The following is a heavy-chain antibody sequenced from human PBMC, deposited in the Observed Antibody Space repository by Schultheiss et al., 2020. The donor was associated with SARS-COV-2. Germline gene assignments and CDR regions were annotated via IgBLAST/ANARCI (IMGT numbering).Heavy chain of an antibody. CDR1: GFSFSSFG. Sequence: GGSLRLSCLGSGFSFSSFGMHWVRRLPNKCLEWVAVISFDSRDTHYSDSVRGRFTISRDNTKNEAFLQMDSLRLYDTGLYYCAKDDTAVTTGFHPWGQGTLVTVSS. D-gene: IGHD4-17*01. V-gene: IGHV3-30*18. CDR3: AKDDTAVTTGFHP. J-gene: IGHJ5*02. CDR2: ISFDSRDT.